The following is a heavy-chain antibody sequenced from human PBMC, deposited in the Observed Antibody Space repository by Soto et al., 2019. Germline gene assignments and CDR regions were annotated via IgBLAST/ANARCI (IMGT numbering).Heavy chain of an antibody. CDR3: AKDRGMGTSYFYRGLDV. D-gene: IGHD3-16*01. V-gene: IGHV3-9*01. J-gene: IGHJ6*02. Sequence: EVQLVESGGGLVQPGRSLRLSCAASGFTFDGYAMHWVRQVPGKGLEWVSGINWNSRDIAYADSVKGRFTMSRDNAKNSLYLQMNSLRTEDTALYYCAKDRGMGTSYFYRGLDVWGQGTTVTVSS. CDR1: GFTFDGYA. CDR2: INWNSRDI.